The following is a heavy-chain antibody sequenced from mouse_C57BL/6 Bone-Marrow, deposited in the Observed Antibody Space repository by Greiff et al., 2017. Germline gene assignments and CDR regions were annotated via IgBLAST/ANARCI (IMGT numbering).Heavy chain of an antibody. CDR1: GYTFTDYE. J-gene: IGHJ2*01. V-gene: IGHV1-15*01. CDR3: TSFDCYVSSSDY. D-gene: IGHD1-1*01. CDR2: IDPETGGT. Sequence: QVQLQQSGAELVRPGASVTLSCKASGYTFTDYEMHWVKQTPVHGLEWIGAIDPETGGTAYNQKFKGKAILTADKSSSTAYMELRSLPSEYSAVYYCTSFDCYVSSSDYWGQGTTLTVSS.